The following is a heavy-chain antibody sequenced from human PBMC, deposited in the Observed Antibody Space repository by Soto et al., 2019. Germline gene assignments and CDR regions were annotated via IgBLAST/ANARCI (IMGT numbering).Heavy chain of an antibody. CDR2: IFHSGNA. CDR3: ARAHAPTLPFDY. Sequence: SETLSLTCTVSGGSMRNVYWSWIRQPPGKRLEWIGFIFHSGNAKYNPSLKSRVTISIDTSKSQFSLSLDSVTAADTVVYFCARAHAPTLPFDYWGLGTLVTVSS. D-gene: IGHD2-15*01. CDR1: GGSMRNVY. J-gene: IGHJ4*01. V-gene: IGHV4-59*01.